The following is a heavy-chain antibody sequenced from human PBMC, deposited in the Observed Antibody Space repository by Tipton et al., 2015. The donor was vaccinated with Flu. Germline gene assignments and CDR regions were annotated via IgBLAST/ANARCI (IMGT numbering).Heavy chain of an antibody. Sequence: TLSLTCTVSGGSISTYYWSWIRQPPGKGLEWIGYIYYSGSTNYNPSLKSRVTISVDTSKNQFSLKLSSVTAADTALYYCARMRARDCTLGVCYLWYFDLWGRGTLVTVSS. D-gene: IGHD2-8*01. CDR2: IYYSGST. J-gene: IGHJ2*01. CDR1: GGSISTYY. CDR3: ARMRARDCTLGVCYLWYFDL. V-gene: IGHV4-59*01.